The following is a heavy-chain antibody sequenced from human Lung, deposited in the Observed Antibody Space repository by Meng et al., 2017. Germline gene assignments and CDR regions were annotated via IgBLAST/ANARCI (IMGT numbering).Heavy chain of an antibody. D-gene: IGHD4-11*01. J-gene: IGHJ4*02. V-gene: IGHV4-34*01. Sequence: QVQRQQWGAGLLKPSETLSLTCVVSGGSFSDYYWSWIRQPPGKGLEWIGEINHSGSTNYNPSLESRATISVDTSQNNLSLKLSSVTAADSAVYYCARGPTTMAHDFDYWGQGTLVTVPS. CDR2: INHSGST. CDR1: GGSFSDYY. CDR3: ARGPTTMAHDFDY.